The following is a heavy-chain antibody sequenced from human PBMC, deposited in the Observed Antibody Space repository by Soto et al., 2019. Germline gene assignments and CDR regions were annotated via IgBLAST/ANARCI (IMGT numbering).Heavy chain of an antibody. Sequence: EVQLLESGGGLVQPGGSLRLSCAASGFTFSSYAMSWVRQAPGKGLEWVSAVSGSGGTTYYADSVKGRFTISRDNSKKTLFLQMNSLRAEDTAVYYCAKFFVETGGSSGWPWSFHYWGQGTLVTVSS. V-gene: IGHV3-23*01. CDR3: AKFFVETGGSSGWPWSFHY. D-gene: IGHD6-25*01. CDR2: VSGSGGTT. CDR1: GFTFSSYA. J-gene: IGHJ4*02.